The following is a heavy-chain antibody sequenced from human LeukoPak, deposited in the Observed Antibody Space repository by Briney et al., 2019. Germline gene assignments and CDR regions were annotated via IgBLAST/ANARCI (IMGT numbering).Heavy chain of an antibody. D-gene: IGHD2-15*01. Sequence: GGSLRLSCAASGFTFSSYSMNWVRQAPGKGLEWVSSISSSSSYIYYADSVKGRFTISRDNAKNSLYLQMNSLRAEDTAVYYCAREGPQGRTPNWFDPWGQGTLVTVSP. V-gene: IGHV3-21*01. CDR1: GFTFSSYS. CDR2: ISSSSSYI. J-gene: IGHJ5*02. CDR3: AREGPQGRTPNWFDP.